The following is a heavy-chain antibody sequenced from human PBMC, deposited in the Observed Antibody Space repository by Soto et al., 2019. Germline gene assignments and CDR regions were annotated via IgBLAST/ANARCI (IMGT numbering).Heavy chain of an antibody. CDR2: IYNGGHT. Sequence: KTSETLSLTCSVSGGSVDSVNHYWSWIRQPPGKGLEWIGYIYNGGHTFYNPSLKSRVKILVDKSRNQFSLRLSSVTAADTAVYFCATSEYSSLSINWFDPWGKGALVTVSS. J-gene: IGHJ5*02. CDR3: ATSEYSSLSINWFDP. V-gene: IGHV4-30-4*01. CDR1: GGSVDSVNHY. D-gene: IGHD6-6*01.